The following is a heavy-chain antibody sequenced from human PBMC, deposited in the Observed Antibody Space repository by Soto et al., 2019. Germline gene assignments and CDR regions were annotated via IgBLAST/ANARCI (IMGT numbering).Heavy chain of an antibody. CDR3: AKGPPLTHYYYSRGYALDY. CDR2: ISYDGSNK. CDR1: GFTFSTYG. J-gene: IGHJ4*02. V-gene: IGHV3-30*18. D-gene: IGHD3-22*01. Sequence: QVQLVESGGGVVQPGRSLRLSCAASGFTFSTYGMHWVRQAPGKGLEWVALISYDGSNKYCVDSVKGRFTISRDNSKKXQXLQMNSLRTQDTAVYYCAKGPPLTHYYYSRGYALDYWCRGTLVTVSS.